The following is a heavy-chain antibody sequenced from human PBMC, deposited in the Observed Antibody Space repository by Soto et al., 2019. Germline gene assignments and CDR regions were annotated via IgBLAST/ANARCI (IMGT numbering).Heavy chain of an antibody. CDR3: ARDAYYYDSSGSPAGIDY. CDR1: GGTFSSYA. Sequence: SVKGSFKASGGTFSSYAISWVRQAPVQGLEWMGGIIPIFGTANYAQKFQGRVTITADESTSTAYMELSSLRSEDTAVYYCARDAYYYDSSGSPAGIDYWGQGTPVTVSS. V-gene: IGHV1-69*13. D-gene: IGHD3-22*01. J-gene: IGHJ4*02. CDR2: IIPIFGTA.